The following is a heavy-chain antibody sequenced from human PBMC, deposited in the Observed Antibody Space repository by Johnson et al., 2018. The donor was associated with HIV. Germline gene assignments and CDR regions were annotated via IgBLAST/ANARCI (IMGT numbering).Heavy chain of an antibody. D-gene: IGHD2-15*01. CDR2: ISGSGGST. V-gene: IGHV3-23*04. CDR3: ARECSGGSCYPLDHDAFDI. Sequence: VQLVESGGGVVRPGGSLRLSCAASGFTFSSYAMSWVRQAPGKGLEWVSAISGSGGSTYYADSVKGRFTMSRDNSKNTLYLQMNSLRAEDTAVYYCARECSGGSCYPLDHDAFDIWGQGTMVTVSS. CDR1: GFTFSSYA. J-gene: IGHJ3*02.